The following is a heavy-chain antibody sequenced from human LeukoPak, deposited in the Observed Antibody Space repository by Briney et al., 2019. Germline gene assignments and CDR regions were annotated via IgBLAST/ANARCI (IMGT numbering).Heavy chain of an antibody. CDR3: AKMSGHYSRWASKFDY. D-gene: IGHD3-3*01. V-gene: IGHV3-23*01. Sequence: GGSLRLSCAASGFTFSNYTMSWVRQAPGKGLEWVSGISGGGGSSDYADSVKGRFTISRDNSKNTLYLQVDSLRAEDTALYYCAKMSGHYSRWASKFDYWGQGTLVTVSS. CDR2: ISGGGGSS. CDR1: GFTFSNYT. J-gene: IGHJ4*02.